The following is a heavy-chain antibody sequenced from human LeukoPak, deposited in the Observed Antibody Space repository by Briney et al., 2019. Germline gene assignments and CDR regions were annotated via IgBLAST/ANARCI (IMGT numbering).Heavy chain of an antibody. CDR2: MNPNSGIT. J-gene: IGHJ4*02. V-gene: IGHV1-8*01. D-gene: IGHD3-10*01. Sequence: ASVKVSCKTSGYTFTSYDVNWVRQATGQGLEWMGYMNPNSGITGFAQKFQGRITMTWDTSISTAYMELSSLRSEDTAVYYCAREPRRFGDWVQGTLITVSS. CDR1: GYTFTSYD. CDR3: AREPRRFGD.